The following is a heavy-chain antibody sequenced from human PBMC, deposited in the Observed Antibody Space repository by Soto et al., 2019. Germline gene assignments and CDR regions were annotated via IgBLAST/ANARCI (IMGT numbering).Heavy chain of an antibody. J-gene: IGHJ1*01. D-gene: IGHD2-8*02. CDR1: GFSFSAYA. Sequence: QVQLVESGGGVVQPGRSLRLSCAASGFSFSAYAIHWVRQAPGKGLEWVALISYDETTTYYADSVKGRFTISRDNSKNTLYLQMNSLRSEDTAGYYCVRARQNLVVNEYFQYWGQGTLVIVSS. CDR3: VRARQNLVVNEYFQY. CDR2: ISYDETTT. V-gene: IGHV3-30-3*01.